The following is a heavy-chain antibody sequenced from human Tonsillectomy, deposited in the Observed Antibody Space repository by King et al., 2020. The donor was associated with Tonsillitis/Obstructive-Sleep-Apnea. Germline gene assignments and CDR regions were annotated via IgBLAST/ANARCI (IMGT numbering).Heavy chain of an antibody. Sequence: VQLVESGGGLVKPGGSLRLSCAASGFTFSSYSMNWVRQAPGKGLEWVSSISSSSSYIYYADSVKGRFTISRDNAKNSLYLQMKSLRAEDTAVYYCARDGGDIVVVPAAIEHYYYMDVWGKGTTVTVSS. V-gene: IGHV3-21*01. D-gene: IGHD2-2*01. J-gene: IGHJ6*03. CDR3: ARDGGDIVVVPAAIEHYYYMDV. CDR2: ISSSSSYI. CDR1: GFTFSSYS.